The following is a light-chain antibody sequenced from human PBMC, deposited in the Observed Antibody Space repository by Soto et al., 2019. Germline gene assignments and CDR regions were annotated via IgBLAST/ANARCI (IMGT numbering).Light chain of an antibody. CDR1: QSVSSD. V-gene: IGKV3-20*01. Sequence: EIVSSQSASTVSVSPGERATLSCRASQSVSSDLAWYHQKPGQAPRLLIYGASNRATGIPDRFSGSGSGTDFTLTISRLEPEDFAVYYCQQYGSSGTFGQGTKVDI. CDR2: GAS. J-gene: IGKJ1*01. CDR3: QQYGSSGT.